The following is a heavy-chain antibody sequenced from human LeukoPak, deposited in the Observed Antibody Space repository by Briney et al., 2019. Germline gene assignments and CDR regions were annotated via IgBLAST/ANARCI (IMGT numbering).Heavy chain of an antibody. CDR3: AKVIEVGYCSGGSCYDHGYVGY. J-gene: IGHJ4*02. D-gene: IGHD2-15*01. Sequence: GGSLRLSCAASGFTFSSYAMSWVRQAPGKGLEWVSAISGSGGSTYYADSVKGRFTISRDNSKNTLYLQMNSLRAEDTAVYYCAKVIEVGYCSGGSCYDHGYVGYWGQGTLVTVSS. CDR1: GFTFSSYA. V-gene: IGHV3-23*01. CDR2: ISGSGGST.